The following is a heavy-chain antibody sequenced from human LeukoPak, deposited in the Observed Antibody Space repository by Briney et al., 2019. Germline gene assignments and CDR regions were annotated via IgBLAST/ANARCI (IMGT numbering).Heavy chain of an antibody. D-gene: IGHD3-22*01. CDR2: IIPIFGTA. CDR3: ARGQYDYDSSGYYYGVIDY. V-gene: IGHV1-69*05. Sequence: GASVKVSCKASGGTFSSYAISWVRQAPGQGLEWMGGIIPIFGTANYAQKFQGRVTITRNTSISTAYMELSSLRSEDTAVYYCARGQYDYDSSGYYYGVIDYWGQGTLVTVSS. J-gene: IGHJ4*02. CDR1: GGTFSSYA.